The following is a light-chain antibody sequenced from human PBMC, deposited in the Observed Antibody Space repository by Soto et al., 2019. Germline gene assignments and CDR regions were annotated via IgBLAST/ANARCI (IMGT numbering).Light chain of an antibody. Sequence: QSALTQPPSASGSPGQSVTISCTGTSSDVGGYNYVSWYQQHPGKAPKLMIYEVSKRPSGVPDRFSGSKSGNTASLTVSGLQAEDEADYYCRSYAGSNSYVFGTGNKVTDL. CDR2: EVS. CDR1: SSDVGGYNY. V-gene: IGLV2-8*01. CDR3: RSYAGSNSYV. J-gene: IGLJ1*01.